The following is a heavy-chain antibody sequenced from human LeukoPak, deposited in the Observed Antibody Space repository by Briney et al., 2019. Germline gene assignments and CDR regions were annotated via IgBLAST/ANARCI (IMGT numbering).Heavy chain of an antibody. V-gene: IGHV4-59*01. D-gene: IGHD2-2*01. Sequence: PSETLSLTCIVSGGSISSYYWSWIRQPPGKGLEWIGYIYYSGSTNYNPSLKSRVTISVDTSKNQFSLKLSSVTAADTAVYYCAYQLLRAHMDVWGKGTTVTVSS. CDR3: AYQLLRAHMDV. CDR2: IYYSGST. CDR1: GGSISSYY. J-gene: IGHJ6*03.